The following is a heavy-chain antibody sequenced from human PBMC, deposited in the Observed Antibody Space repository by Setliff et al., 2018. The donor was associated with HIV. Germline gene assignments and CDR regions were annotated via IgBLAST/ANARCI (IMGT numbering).Heavy chain of an antibody. CDR3: ATDDYNGDSFDN. J-gene: IGHJ4*02. D-gene: IGHD4-4*01. V-gene: IGHV1-2*06. CDR1: GYTFDGHY. CDR2: ISPNNFNT. Sequence: ASVKVSCKTSGYTFDGHYLHWVRQAPGQGLEWMGRISPNNFNTQYAKNFQGRVTMTWDTSTSTAYMEVSNLRSDDTAVYYCATDDYNGDSFDNWGQGTLVTVSS.